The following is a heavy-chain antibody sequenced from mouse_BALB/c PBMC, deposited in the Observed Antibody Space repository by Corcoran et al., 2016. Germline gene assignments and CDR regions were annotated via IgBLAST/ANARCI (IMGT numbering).Heavy chain of an antibody. D-gene: IGHD2-4*01. CDR3: AREWDYPFAY. J-gene: IGHJ3*01. V-gene: IGHV1-26*01. CDR2: INPYNGAT. CDR1: GYSFTGYY. Sequence: EVQLQQSGPELVKPGASVKISCKASGYSFTGYYMHWVKQSHVKSLEWIGRINPYNGATSYNQNFKDKASLTVDKSSSTAYMELHSLTSEDSAVDCCAREWDYPFAYWGQGTLVTVSA.